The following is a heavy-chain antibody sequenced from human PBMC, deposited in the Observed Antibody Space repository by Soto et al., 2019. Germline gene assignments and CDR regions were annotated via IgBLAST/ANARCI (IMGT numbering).Heavy chain of an antibody. J-gene: IGHJ4*02. Sequence: GASVKVSFKASGYTFTSYGISWVRQAPGQGLEWMGWISAYNGNTNYAQKLQGRVTMTTDTSTSTAYMELRSLRSDDTAVYYCARDREYSSGWYFDYWGQGTLVTVSS. CDR3: ARDREYSSGWYFDY. CDR1: GYTFTSYG. CDR2: ISAYNGNT. V-gene: IGHV1-18*01. D-gene: IGHD6-19*01.